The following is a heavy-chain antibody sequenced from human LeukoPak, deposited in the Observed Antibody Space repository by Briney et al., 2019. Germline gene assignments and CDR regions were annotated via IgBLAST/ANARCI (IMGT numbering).Heavy chain of an antibody. J-gene: IGHJ6*02. V-gene: IGHV1-46*01. Sequence: ASVKVSCKASGYTFISYYMHWVRQAPGQGLEWMAITNPSGGSTSYAQKFQGRVTVTRDTSTSTVYMELRSLRSEDTAVYYCARERVVVTSDLHYYYGMDVWGQGTTVAVSS. CDR1: GYTFISYY. CDR3: ARERVVVTSDLHYYYGMDV. D-gene: IGHD2-21*02. CDR2: TNPSGGST.